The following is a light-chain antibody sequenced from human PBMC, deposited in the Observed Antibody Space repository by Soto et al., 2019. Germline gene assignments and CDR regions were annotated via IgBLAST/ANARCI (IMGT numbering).Light chain of an antibody. J-gene: IGKJ4*01. CDR3: QQYDSSPLT. V-gene: IGKV3-20*01. Sequence: EIVLTQSPGTLPLSRGERATLSCRASQSVRSSHLAWYQQTPGQAPRLLIYGASSRAAGIPDRFSGSGSGTDFTLAISRLEPEDFAVYDCQQYDSSPLTFGGGTKVEIK. CDR2: GAS. CDR1: QSVRSSH.